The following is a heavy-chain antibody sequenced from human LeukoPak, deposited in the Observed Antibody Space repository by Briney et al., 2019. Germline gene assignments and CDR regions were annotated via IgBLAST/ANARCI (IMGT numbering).Heavy chain of an antibody. D-gene: IGHD3-22*01. CDR3: ARVRITMIVTGAFDI. V-gene: IGHV3-11*01. CDR2: ISAGSTTK. Sequence: GGSLRLSCAASGFTFYDYYMSWIRQVPGKGLEWLSYISAGSTTKDYTDSVKGRFTISRDNAKNSVYLQMNSLRAEDTAVYFCARVRITMIVTGAFDIWGQGTTVTVSS. J-gene: IGHJ3*02. CDR1: GFTFYDYY.